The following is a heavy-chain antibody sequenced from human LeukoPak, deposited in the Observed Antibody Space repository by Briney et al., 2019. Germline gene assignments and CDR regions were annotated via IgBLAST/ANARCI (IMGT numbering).Heavy chain of an antibody. D-gene: IGHD3-3*01. J-gene: IGHJ3*02. Sequence: SETLSLTCTVSGGSISSGSYYWSWIRQPGGKGLGWIGRIYTSGSTNYNPSLKSRVTISVDTSKNQFSPKLSSVTAADTAVYYCARGAVLRFLEWLSNDAFDIWGQGTKVTVSS. CDR3: ARGAVLRFLEWLSNDAFDI. CDR2: IYTSGST. V-gene: IGHV4-61*02. CDR1: GGSISSGSYY.